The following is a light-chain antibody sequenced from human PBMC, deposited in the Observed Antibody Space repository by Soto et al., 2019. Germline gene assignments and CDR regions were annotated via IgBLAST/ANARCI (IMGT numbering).Light chain of an antibody. CDR2: EVS. J-gene: IGLJ1*01. CDR1: SSDVGGYNY. Sequence: QSVLTQPPSASGSPGQSVTISCTGTSSDVGGYNYVSWYQQHPGKAPKLMIYEVSKRPSGVPDRFSGSKSGNTASLTASGLQAEDEADYYCSSNAGSNNLVFGTGTKVTVL. V-gene: IGLV2-8*01. CDR3: SSNAGSNNLV.